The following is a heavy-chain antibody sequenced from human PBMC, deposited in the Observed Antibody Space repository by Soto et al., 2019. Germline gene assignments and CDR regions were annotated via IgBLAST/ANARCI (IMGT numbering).Heavy chain of an antibody. CDR2: IGSSSSYL. CDR3: ARDRTGAIDAFDI. J-gene: IGHJ3*02. Sequence: GGSLRLSCAASGFTFSSYSMNWVRQAPGKGLEWVSSIGSSSSYLYFADSVRGRFTISRDDAKNSLYLQMNSLRAEDTAVYYCARDRTGAIDAFDIWGQGTMVTVSS. V-gene: IGHV3-21*01. D-gene: IGHD1-26*01. CDR1: GFTFSSYS.